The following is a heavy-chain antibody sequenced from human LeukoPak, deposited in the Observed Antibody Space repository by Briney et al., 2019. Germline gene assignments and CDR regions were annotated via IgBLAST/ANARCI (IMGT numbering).Heavy chain of an antibody. J-gene: IGHJ3*02. CDR2: IYTSGST. V-gene: IGHV4-4*07. D-gene: IGHD2-2*01. Sequence: SETLSLTCTVSGGSISSYYWSWIRQPAGKGLEWIGRIYTSGSTNYNPPLKSRVTMSVDTSKNQFSLKLSSVTAADTAVYYCARDFDIDCSSTSCPPDAFDIWGQGTMVTVSS. CDR3: ARDFDIDCSSTSCPPDAFDI. CDR1: GGSISSYY.